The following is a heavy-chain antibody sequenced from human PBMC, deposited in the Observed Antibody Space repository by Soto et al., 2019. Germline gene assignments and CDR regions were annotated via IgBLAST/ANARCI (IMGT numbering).Heavy chain of an antibody. CDR1: GFIVSDTY. CDR3: AREPRYCRGGSCSITGDAYXI. CDR2: ISNRGDT. Sequence: PGGSLRLSCTASGFIVSDTYVNWVRQAPGKGLEWVSVISNRGDTHYADSVRGRFSLSRDISDNTLHLQMNNLRVEDTAVYYCAREPRYCRGGSCSITGDAYXIWGQGTMVTVSS. D-gene: IGHD2-15*01. J-gene: IGHJ3*02. V-gene: IGHV3-66*01.